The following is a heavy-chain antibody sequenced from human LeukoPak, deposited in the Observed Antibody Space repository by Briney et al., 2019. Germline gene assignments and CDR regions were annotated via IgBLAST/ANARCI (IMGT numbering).Heavy chain of an antibody. CDR1: GFTLDDYG. J-gene: IGHJ4*02. V-gene: IGHV3-20*04. Sequence: GGSLRLSCAASGFTLDDYGMSWVRQAPGKGLEWVSGINWNGGSTGYADSVKGRFTISRDNAKNSLYLQMNSLRAEDTALYYCARRITMVRGVIRVTPFFDYWGQGTLVTVSS. CDR2: INWNGGST. CDR3: ARRITMVRGVIRVTPFFDY. D-gene: IGHD3-10*01.